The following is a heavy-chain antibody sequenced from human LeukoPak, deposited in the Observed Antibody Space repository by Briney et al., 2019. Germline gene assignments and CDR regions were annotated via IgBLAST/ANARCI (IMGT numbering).Heavy chain of an antibody. CDR2: ISSIRSYI. J-gene: IGHJ4*02. CDR3: VRLRGGYNYALGPFDF. CDR1: GFTFSDHY. V-gene: IGHV3-21*01. D-gene: IGHD5-18*01. Sequence: PGGSLRLSCAVSGFTFSDHYVSWIRQAPGKGVEWVSSISSIRSYIYYADSVKGRFTISRDNAKNSLYLQMNSLRAEDTAVYYCVRLRGGYNYALGPFDFWGQGTLVTVSS.